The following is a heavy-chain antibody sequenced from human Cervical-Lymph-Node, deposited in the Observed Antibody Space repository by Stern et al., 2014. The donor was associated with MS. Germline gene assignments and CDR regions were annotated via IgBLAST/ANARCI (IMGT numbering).Heavy chain of an antibody. CDR3: ARATSDYIWGSYRYLDY. CDR2: IIPMFGIA. Sequence: QVQLGQSGAEVKKPGSSVKVSCKASGGTFSSYTIGWVRQAPGQVLEWMGGIIPMFGIANYAEKFQGRVTITADESTSTAYMDLSTLRSEDTAVYYCARATSDYIWGSYRYLDYWGQGTQVTVSS. CDR1: GGTFSSYT. V-gene: IGHV1-69*01. J-gene: IGHJ4*02. D-gene: IGHD3-16*02.